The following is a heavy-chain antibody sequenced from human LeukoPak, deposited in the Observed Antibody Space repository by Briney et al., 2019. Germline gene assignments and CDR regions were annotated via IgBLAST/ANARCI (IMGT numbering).Heavy chain of an antibody. J-gene: IGHJ4*02. Sequence: GGSLTLSCAASGFTFSSYWMHWVRQAPGKGLVWVSRINSDGSSTGYADSVKGRFTISRDNGKNTLYLQMYGLRVEDTAVYYCARSLSPYSSGWSGKLDYWGQGTLVTVSS. V-gene: IGHV3-74*01. D-gene: IGHD6-19*01. CDR1: GFTFSSYW. CDR2: INSDGSST. CDR3: ARSLSPYSSGWSGKLDY.